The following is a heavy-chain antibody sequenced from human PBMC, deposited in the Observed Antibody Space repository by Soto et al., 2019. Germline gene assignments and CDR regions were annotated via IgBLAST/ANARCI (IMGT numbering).Heavy chain of an antibody. J-gene: IGHJ4*02. CDR3: AKERVRDFDG. D-gene: IGHD3-9*01. CDR2: ITWNSVAL. V-gene: IGHV3-9*01. Sequence: VQLVESGGGLVRPGGSLRLSCAASGFTFDDHAMHWVRQAPGKGLEWISAITWNSVALEYAASVKGRFTISRDNAKNSLYLQMDNLRPEDTALYYCAKERVRDFDGWGQGTLVTVSS. CDR1: GFTFDDHA.